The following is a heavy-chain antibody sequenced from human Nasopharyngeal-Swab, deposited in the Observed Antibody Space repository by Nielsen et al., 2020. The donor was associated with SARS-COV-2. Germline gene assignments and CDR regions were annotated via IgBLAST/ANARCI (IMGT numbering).Heavy chain of an antibody. CDR2: IHYSGSL. J-gene: IGHJ4*02. Sequence: SETLSLTCTVSGGSINNGVDNWSWIRQSPGKGLEWIGCIHYSGSLYYNPSLKSRVTISVDTSKNQFSLKVTSVTAADTAVYYCARGGDHNKVGYWGQGTLATVSS. D-gene: IGHD1-1*01. CDR1: GGSINNGVDN. CDR3: ARGGDHNKVGY. V-gene: IGHV4-30-4*01.